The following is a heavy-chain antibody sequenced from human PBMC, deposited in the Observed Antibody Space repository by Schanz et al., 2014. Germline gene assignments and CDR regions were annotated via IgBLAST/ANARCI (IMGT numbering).Heavy chain of an antibody. CDR2: ISYSGST. Sequence: QLQLQESGPGLVKPSETLSLTCTVSGGSISGSSYHWGWTRQPPGKGPEWIGTISYSGSTYYNPPLKSRVPIPVDPSKTQSPLKLISVPAADTAIYYCARQERGIWGHNGMDVWGQGTTVTVSS. D-gene: IGHD2-15*01. CDR3: ARQERGIWGHNGMDV. V-gene: IGHV4-39*01. J-gene: IGHJ6*02. CDR1: GGSISGSSYH.